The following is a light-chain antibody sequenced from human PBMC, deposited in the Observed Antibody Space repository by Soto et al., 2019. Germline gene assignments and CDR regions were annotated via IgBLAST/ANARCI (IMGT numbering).Light chain of an antibody. CDR2: QVT. CDR1: ISDVGGHDY. V-gene: IGLV2-14*03. J-gene: IGLJ3*02. Sequence: QSALTQPASVSGSPGQSVTISCTGTISDVGGHDYVSWYQQHPGDAPKLMIYQVTKWPSGVSHRFSGSKSGNTASLTISGLQPDDEAEYYCASYTASGTLVFGGGTKLTVL. CDR3: ASYTASGTLV.